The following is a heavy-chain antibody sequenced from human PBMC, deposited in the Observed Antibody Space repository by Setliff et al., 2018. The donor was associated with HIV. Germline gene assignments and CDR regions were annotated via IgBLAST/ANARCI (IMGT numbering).Heavy chain of an antibody. CDR1: GGSFSKYL. CDR2: MSAYSGDT. J-gene: IGHJ3*02. Sequence: ASVKVSCKTSGGSFSKYLFTWVRQAPGQGLEWMGWMSAYSGDTKYAQKIQGRVNMTRDTSTDTAYVELRSLRFDDTALYYCVRGYYYDKTGYGTFDIWGQGTVVTVSS. D-gene: IGHD3-22*01. CDR3: VRGYYYDKTGYGTFDI. V-gene: IGHV1-18*01.